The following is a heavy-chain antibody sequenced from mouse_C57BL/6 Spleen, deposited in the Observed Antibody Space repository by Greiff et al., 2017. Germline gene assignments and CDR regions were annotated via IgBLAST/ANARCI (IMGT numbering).Heavy chain of an antibody. D-gene: IGHD1-1*01. CDR2: ISSGSSTI. Sequence: EVQLVESGGGLVKPGGSLKLSCAASGFTFSDYGMHWVRQAPEKGLEWVAYISSGSSTIYYADTVKGRFTISRDNAKNTLFLQMTSLRSEDTAMYYCARGSSLSWYFDVWGTGTTVTVSS. CDR1: GFTFSDYG. J-gene: IGHJ1*03. V-gene: IGHV5-17*01. CDR3: ARGSSLSWYFDV.